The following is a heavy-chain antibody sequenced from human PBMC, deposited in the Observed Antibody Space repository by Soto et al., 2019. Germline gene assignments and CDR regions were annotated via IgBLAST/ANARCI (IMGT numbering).Heavy chain of an antibody. J-gene: IGHJ6*02. CDR1: GFTFSDYY. CDR3: ARDARYASSWYGLDV. Sequence: PGGSLRLSCVASGFTFSDYYMNWIRQAPGKGLEWVAYITSSGQSVFYAESVKGRFTVSRDNSKNSMYRQMDSLRADDTAIYYCARDARYASSWYGLDVWGQGTTVTVSS. V-gene: IGHV3-11*01. D-gene: IGHD6-13*01. CDR2: ITSSGQSV.